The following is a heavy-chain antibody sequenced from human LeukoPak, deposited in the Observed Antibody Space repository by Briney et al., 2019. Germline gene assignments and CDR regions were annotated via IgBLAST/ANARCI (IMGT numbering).Heavy chain of an antibody. J-gene: IGHJ4*02. D-gene: IGHD3-10*01. Sequence: GGSLRLSCAASGFTFSSYSMNWVRQAPGKGLEWISYIRSNSDAIDYADSVKGRFTISRDNAKSSLYLQMNSLRAEDTAVYYCARDLGHYGSGSPYWGRGTLVTVSS. CDR2: IRSNSDAI. CDR3: ARDLGHYGSGSPY. V-gene: IGHV3-48*04. CDR1: GFTFSSYS.